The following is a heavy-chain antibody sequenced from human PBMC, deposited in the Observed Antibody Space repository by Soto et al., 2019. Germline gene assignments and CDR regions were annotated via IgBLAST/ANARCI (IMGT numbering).Heavy chain of an antibody. CDR3: ARDQYGYNYWGAFDI. Sequence: SETLSLTCTVSGGSVSSGSYYWSWIRQPPGKGLEWIGYIYYSGSTNYNPSLKSRVTISVDTSKNQFSLKLSSVTAADTAVYYCARDQYGYNYWGAFDIWGQGTMVTVSS. D-gene: IGHD5-12*01. CDR2: IYYSGST. CDR1: GGSVSSGSYY. J-gene: IGHJ3*02. V-gene: IGHV4-61*01.